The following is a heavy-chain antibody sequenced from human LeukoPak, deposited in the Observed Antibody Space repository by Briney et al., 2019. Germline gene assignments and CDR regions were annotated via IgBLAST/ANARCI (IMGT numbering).Heavy chain of an antibody. D-gene: IGHD1-20*01. CDR1: GYSISSGYY. J-gene: IGHJ4*02. Sequence: SETLSLTCTVSGYSISSGYYWGWIRQPPGKGLEWIGSIYHSGSTYYTPSLKSRVTISLDKSKNQFSLKLSSVTAADTAVYYCARVPNWSDGTFDYWGQGTLVTVSS. CDR2: IYHSGST. V-gene: IGHV4-38-2*02. CDR3: ARVPNWSDGTFDY.